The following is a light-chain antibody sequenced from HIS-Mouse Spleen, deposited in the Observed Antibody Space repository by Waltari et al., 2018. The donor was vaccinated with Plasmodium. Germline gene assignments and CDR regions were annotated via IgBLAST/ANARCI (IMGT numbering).Light chain of an antibody. CDR3: YSTDSSGNHRV. CDR2: EDS. CDR1: ALPQKY. V-gene: IGLV3-10*01. Sequence: SYELTQPPSVSVSPGQTARITCSGDALPQKYAYWYQQKSVQAPMLVIYEDSKRPSGIPERFAGARSGTMATLNMSGAQVEDEADYYCYSTDSSGNHRVFGGGTKLTVL. J-gene: IGLJ3*02.